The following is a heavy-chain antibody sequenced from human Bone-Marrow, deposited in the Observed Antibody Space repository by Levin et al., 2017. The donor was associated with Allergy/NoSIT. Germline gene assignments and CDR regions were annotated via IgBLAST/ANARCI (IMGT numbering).Heavy chain of an antibody. CDR3: NTGLWAGQPHDSELFDY. J-gene: IGHJ4*02. Sequence: LSLTCAASGFTFSNAWMRWVRPAPGRGLEWVGRIKSKADGGTTDYAAPVKGRFTISRDDSKNTLYLQMNSLKTEDTAVYYCNTGLWAGQPHDSELFDYWGQGTLVTVSS. CDR2: IKSKADGGTT. V-gene: IGHV3-15*01. D-gene: IGHD3/OR15-3a*01. CDR1: GFTFSNAW.